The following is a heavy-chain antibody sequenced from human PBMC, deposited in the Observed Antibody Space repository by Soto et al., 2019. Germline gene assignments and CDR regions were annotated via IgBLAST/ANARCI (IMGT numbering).Heavy chain of an antibody. CDR1: GGSISSSSYY. J-gene: IGHJ5*02. V-gene: IGHV4-39*01. Sequence: QLQLQESGPGLVKPSETLSLTCTVSGGSISSSSYYWGWIRQPPGKGLEWIGSIYYSGSTYYNPSLKSRVTISVDTSKNQFSLKLSSVTAADTAVYYCARSPYGGNGLGGFDPWGQGTLVTVSS. CDR2: IYYSGST. D-gene: IGHD4-17*01. CDR3: ARSPYGGNGLGGFDP.